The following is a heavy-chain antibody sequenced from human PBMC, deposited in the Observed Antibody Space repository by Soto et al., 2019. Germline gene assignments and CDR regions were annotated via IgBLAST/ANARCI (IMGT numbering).Heavy chain of an antibody. Sequence: ASVKVSCKASGYTFTSYDINWVRQATGQGLEWMGWMNPNSGNTGYAQKFQGRVTMTRNTSISTAYMELSSLRSEDTAVYYCATEREWLRPNYYYYGMDVWGQGXTVTVYS. D-gene: IGHD5-12*01. CDR3: ATEREWLRPNYYYYGMDV. J-gene: IGHJ6*02. V-gene: IGHV1-8*01. CDR2: MNPNSGNT. CDR1: GYTFTSYD.